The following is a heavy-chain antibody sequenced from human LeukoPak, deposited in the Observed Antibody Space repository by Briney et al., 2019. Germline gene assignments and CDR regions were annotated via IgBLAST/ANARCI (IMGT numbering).Heavy chain of an antibody. J-gene: IGHJ4*02. CDR1: GGTFSSYA. CDR2: IIPIFGTA. V-gene: IGHV1-69*06. D-gene: IGHD4-23*01. CDR3: ARDPRYGGNGAHLNY. Sequence: GASVKVSCKASGGTFSSYAISWVRQAPGQGLEWMGGIIPIFGTANYAQKFQGRVTITADKSTSTAYMELSSLRSEDTAVYYCARDPRYGGNGAHLNYWGQGTLVTVSS.